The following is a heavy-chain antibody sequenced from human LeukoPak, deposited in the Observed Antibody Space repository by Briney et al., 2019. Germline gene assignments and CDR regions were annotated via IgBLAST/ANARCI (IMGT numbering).Heavy chain of an antibody. CDR3: ARAPSPNYGSGY. J-gene: IGHJ4*02. D-gene: IGHD3-10*01. V-gene: IGHV3-53*01. CDR2: IYSGGST. CDR1: GFTVSSNY. Sequence: PGGSLRLSCAASGFTVSSNYMSWVRQAPGKGLEWVSVIYSGGSTYYADSVKGRFTISRDNSKNTLYLQMNSLRAEDTAVYYCARAPSPNYGSGYWGQGTLVTVSS.